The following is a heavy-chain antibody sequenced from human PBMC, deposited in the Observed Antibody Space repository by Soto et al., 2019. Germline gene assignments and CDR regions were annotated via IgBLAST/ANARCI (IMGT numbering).Heavy chain of an antibody. CDR3: AKDYYGSGSYFNGPIDY. J-gene: IGHJ4*02. Sequence: PGGSLRLSCAASGFTFSSYAMSWVRQAPGKGLEWVSAISGSGGSTYYADSVKGRFTISRDNSKNTLYLQMNSLRAEDTAVYYCAKDYYGSGSYFNGPIDYWGQGTLVTVSS. CDR1: GFTFSSYA. V-gene: IGHV3-23*01. D-gene: IGHD3-10*01. CDR2: ISGSGGST.